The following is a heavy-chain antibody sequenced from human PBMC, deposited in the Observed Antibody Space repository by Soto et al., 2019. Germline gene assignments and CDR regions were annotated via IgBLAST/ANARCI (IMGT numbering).Heavy chain of an antibody. CDR3: ASSYGSGYRAFDY. CDR1: GDTFTFYS. V-gene: IGHV1-69*02. J-gene: IGHJ4*02. CDR2: IKPILSMS. Sequence: QVQLVQSGAEVKRPGSSVKVSCKASGDTFTFYSINWVRQAPGLGLEWMGRIKPILSMSNYAQRFQGRVTMTEDNSTSTAYMELSSLRSEDTAIYYCASSYGSGYRAFDYWGQGALVTVSS. D-gene: IGHD3-10*01.